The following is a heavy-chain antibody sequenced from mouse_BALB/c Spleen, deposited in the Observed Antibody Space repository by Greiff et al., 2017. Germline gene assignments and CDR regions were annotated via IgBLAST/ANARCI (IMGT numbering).Heavy chain of an antibody. CDR2: IDPENGNT. J-gene: IGHJ2*01. V-gene: IGHV14-1*02. Sequence: EVKLQESGAELVRPGALVKLSCKASGFNIKDYYMHWVKQRPEQGLEWIGWIDPENGNTIYDPKFQGKASITADTSSNTAYLQLSSLTSEDTAVYYCARRGVVATYYFDYWGQGTTLTVSS. CDR3: ARRGVVATYYFDY. CDR1: GFNIKDYY. D-gene: IGHD1-1*01.